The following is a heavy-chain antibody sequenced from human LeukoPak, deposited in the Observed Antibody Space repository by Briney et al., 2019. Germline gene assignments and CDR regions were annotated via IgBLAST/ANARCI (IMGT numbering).Heavy chain of an antibody. CDR1: GYSISSGYY. Sequence: PSETLSLTCTVSGYSISSGYYWGWIRQPPGKGLEWIGYIYYSGSTNYNPSLKSRVTISVDTSKNQFSLKLSSVTAADTAVYYCARVDSSGWIEYFQHWGQGTLVTVSS. J-gene: IGHJ1*01. CDR2: IYYSGST. CDR3: ARVDSSGWIEYFQH. V-gene: IGHV4-61*01. D-gene: IGHD6-19*01.